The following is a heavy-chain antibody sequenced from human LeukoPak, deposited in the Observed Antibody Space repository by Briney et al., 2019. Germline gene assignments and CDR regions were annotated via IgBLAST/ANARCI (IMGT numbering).Heavy chain of an antibody. J-gene: IGHJ4*02. CDR3: ARKIASSSSSLEYYFDY. V-gene: IGHV1-2*02. CDR2: INPNSDGT. CDR1: GYTFTGYY. D-gene: IGHD6-6*01. Sequence: ASVKVSCRASGYTFTGYYLHWVRQAPGQGLEWMGWINPNSDGTNYAQKFQGRVTMTRDTSISTVYMELSSLRSDDTAVYYCARKIASSSSSLEYYFDYWGQGTLVTASS.